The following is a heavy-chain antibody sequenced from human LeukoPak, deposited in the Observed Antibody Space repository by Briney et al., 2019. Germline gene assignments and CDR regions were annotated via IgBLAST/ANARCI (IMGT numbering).Heavy chain of an antibody. J-gene: IGHJ3*02. CDR1: GFTFSSYA. Sequence: PGGSLRLSCAASGFTFSSYAMHWVRQAPGKGLEWVAVISYDGSNKYYVDSVKGRFTISRDNSKNTLYLQMNSLRAEDTAVYYCARDFEEAQPHDGINMWGQGTMVTVSS. CDR2: ISYDGSNK. V-gene: IGHV3-30*04. D-gene: IGHD6-13*01. CDR3: ARDFEEAQPHDGINM.